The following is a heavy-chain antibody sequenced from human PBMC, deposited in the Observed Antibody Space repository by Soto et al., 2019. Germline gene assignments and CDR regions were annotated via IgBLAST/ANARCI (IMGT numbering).Heavy chain of an antibody. D-gene: IGHD3-10*01. CDR1: GFTFSSYA. CDR2: ISYDGSNK. Sequence: PGGSLRLSCAASGFTFSSYAMHWVRQAPGKGLEWVAVISYDGSNKYYADSVKGRFTISRDNSKNTLYLQMNSLRAEDTAVYYCARGEGGFGELLKYYYYGMDVWGQGTTVTVSS. J-gene: IGHJ6*02. V-gene: IGHV3-30-3*01. CDR3: ARGEGGFGELLKYYYYGMDV.